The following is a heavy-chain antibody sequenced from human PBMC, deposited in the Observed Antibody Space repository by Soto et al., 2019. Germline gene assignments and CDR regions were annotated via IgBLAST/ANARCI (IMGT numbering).Heavy chain of an antibody. CDR3: ATETGSGPAGY. Sequence: SETLSLTCTVSGGSISSYYWNWIRQPPGKGLEWIGYIYYSGSTNYNPSFKSRVTIPVDTSKNQFSLRLKSVTAADTAVYYCATETGSGPAGYWGRGTLVTVSS. CDR1: GGSISSYY. CDR2: IYYSGST. V-gene: IGHV4-59*01. D-gene: IGHD6-25*01. J-gene: IGHJ4*02.